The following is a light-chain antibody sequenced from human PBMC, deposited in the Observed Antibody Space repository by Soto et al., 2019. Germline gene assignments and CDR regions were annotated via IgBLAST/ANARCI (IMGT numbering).Light chain of an antibody. CDR2: EVS. J-gene: IGLJ1*01. CDR1: SSDIGTYDY. CDR3: TSYTGDDFTFV. Sequence: QSVLTQPPSASGSLGQSVTISCTGTSSDIGTYDYVSWYQQHPGRAPKLIIFEVSKRLSGVPDRFSGSKSGNTASLIVSGLQPDDEAEYHCTSYTGDDFTFVFGTGTKVTVL. V-gene: IGLV2-8*01.